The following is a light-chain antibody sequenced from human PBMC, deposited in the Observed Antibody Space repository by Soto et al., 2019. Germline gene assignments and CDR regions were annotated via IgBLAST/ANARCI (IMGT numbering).Light chain of an antibody. CDR3: CSYAGSYTPSDV. J-gene: IGLJ1*01. CDR2: DVS. Sequence: QSALTQPRSVSGSPGQSVTISCTGTSSDVGGYNYVSWYQQHPGKAPKLRIYDVSKRPSGVPDRFSVSKSGNTASLTISGLQAEDEADYYCCSYAGSYTPSDVFGTGTKVTVL. CDR1: SSDVGGYNY. V-gene: IGLV2-11*01.